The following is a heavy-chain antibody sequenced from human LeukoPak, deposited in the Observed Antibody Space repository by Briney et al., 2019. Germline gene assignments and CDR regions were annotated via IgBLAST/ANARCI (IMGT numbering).Heavy chain of an antibody. D-gene: IGHD4-17*01. CDR3: AREDYGDYRYNWFDP. CDR1: GFTFSSYG. CDR2: IWYDGRNK. V-gene: IGHV3-33*01. Sequence: GSLRLSCAASGFTFSSYGMHWVRQAPGKGLEWVAVIWYDGRNKYYADSVKGRFTISRDNSKNTLYLQMNSLRAEDTAVYYCAREDYGDYRYNWFDPGGQGTLVTVSS. J-gene: IGHJ5*02.